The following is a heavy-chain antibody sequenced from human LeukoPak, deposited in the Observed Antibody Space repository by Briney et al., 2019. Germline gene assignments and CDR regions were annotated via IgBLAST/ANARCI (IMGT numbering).Heavy chain of an antibody. CDR1: GYTFTDYA. CDR2: INTGKGNT. D-gene: IGHD2-15*01. CDR3: ARDHVVGLAPFDP. V-gene: IGHV1-3*04. Sequence: ASVKVSCKASGYTFTDYAMHWVRQPPGERLEWMGWINTGKGNTKYSQKFQGRVTITMDTSASTAYMELSSLRSEDTAVYYCARDHVVGLAPFDPWGQGTLVTVSS. J-gene: IGHJ5*02.